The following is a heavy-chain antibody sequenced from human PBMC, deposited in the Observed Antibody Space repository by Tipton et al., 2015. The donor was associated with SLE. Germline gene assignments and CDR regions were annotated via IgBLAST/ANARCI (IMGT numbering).Heavy chain of an antibody. CDR1: GFTFSSHW. D-gene: IGHD3-22*01. CDR3: GRGVYSEGSVGMDV. Sequence: FLRLSCAASGFTFSSHWMYWVRQAPGKGLVWVSRISRDGSKTYYADSVEGRFTISRDNAKNTLYLQMHSLRVDDTAVYYCGRGVYSEGSVGMDVWGQGTTVTVSS. V-gene: IGHV3-74*01. CDR2: ISRDGSKT. J-gene: IGHJ6*02.